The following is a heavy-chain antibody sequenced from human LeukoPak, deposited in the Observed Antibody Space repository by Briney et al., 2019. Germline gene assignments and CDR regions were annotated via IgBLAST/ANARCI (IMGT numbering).Heavy chain of an antibody. V-gene: IGHV1-2*02. CDR1: GYTFASYD. CDR2: INSYSGGT. CDR3: ARQGEAASFDY. Sequence: GASVTVSCKASGYTFASYDINWVRQAPGQGLEWMGWINSYSGGTNYAQKFQGRVTLTRDTSLGTAYMELSRLRSDDTAVYYCARQGEAASFDYWGQGTLVTVSS. D-gene: IGHD6-13*01. J-gene: IGHJ4*02.